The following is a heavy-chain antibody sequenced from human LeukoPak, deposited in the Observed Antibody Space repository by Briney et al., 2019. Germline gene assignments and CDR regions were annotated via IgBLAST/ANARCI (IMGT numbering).Heavy chain of an antibody. CDR3: ATAQPLSSSWYGDYYYYYGMDV. CDR2: MNPNSGNT. J-gene: IGHJ6*02. CDR1: GYTFTSYD. D-gene: IGHD6-13*01. Sequence: ASVKVSCKASGYTFTSYDINWVRQATGQGLEWMGWMNPNSGNTGYAQKFQGRVTITRNTSISTAYMELSSLRSEDTAVYYCATAQPLSSSWYGDYYYYYGMDVWGQGTTVTVSS. V-gene: IGHV1-8*03.